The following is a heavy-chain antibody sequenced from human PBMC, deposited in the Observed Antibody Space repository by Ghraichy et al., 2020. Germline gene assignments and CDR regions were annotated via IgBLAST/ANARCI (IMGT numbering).Heavy chain of an antibody. V-gene: IGHV3-53*01. CDR3: ASPYSSSSSPFDY. Sequence: GESLNISCAASGFTVSSNYMSWVRQAPGKGLEWVSVIYSGGSTYYADSVKGRFTISRDNSKNTLYLQMNSLRAEDTAVYYCASPYSSSSSPFDYWGQGTLVTVSS. J-gene: IGHJ4*02. CDR1: GFTVSSNY. CDR2: IYSGGST. D-gene: IGHD6-6*01.